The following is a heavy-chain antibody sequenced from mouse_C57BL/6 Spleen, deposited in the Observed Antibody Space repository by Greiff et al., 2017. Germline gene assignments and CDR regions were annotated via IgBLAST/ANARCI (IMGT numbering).Heavy chain of an antibody. CDR3: ARGGRRFDY. D-gene: IGHD1-1*01. CDR2: INPNNGDT. CDR1: GYTFTDYN. V-gene: IGHV1-22*01. J-gene: IGHJ2*01. Sequence: VQLKESGPELVKPGASVKMSCKASGYTFTDYNMHWVKQSPGQSLEWIGYINPNNGDTSDNQKFKGKATLTVNTASSTAYMELRSLTSEDSAVYYCARGGRRFDYWGQGTTLTVSS.